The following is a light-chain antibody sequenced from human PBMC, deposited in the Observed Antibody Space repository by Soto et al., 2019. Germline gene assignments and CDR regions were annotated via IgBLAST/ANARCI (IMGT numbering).Light chain of an antibody. CDR1: QSVSSN. Sequence: EIVLTQSPGTLSLSPGERATLSCRASQSVSSNLAWYQQKPGQAPRLLIYWASTRATGIPDRFTGSGSGTDFTLTINRAEAEDLAVYYCHQDASSPATFGQGTKVDIK. CDR3: HQDASSPAT. V-gene: IGKV3-20*01. J-gene: IGKJ1*01. CDR2: WAS.